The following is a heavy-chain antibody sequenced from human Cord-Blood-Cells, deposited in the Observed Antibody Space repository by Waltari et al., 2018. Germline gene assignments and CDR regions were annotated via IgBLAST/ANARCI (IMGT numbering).Heavy chain of an antibody. D-gene: IGHD4-17*01. V-gene: IGHV3-53*02. CDR2: IYSGGST. CDR3: ARVGDYGGNYDSDY. J-gene: IGHJ4*02. Sequence: EVQLVETGGGLIQPGGSLRLSCAASGFTVSSNYMSWVRQAPGKGLEWVSVIYSGGSTYYADSVKGRFTISRDNSKNTLYLQMNSLRAEDTAVYYCARVGDYGGNYDSDYWGQGTLVTVSS. CDR1: GFTVSSNY.